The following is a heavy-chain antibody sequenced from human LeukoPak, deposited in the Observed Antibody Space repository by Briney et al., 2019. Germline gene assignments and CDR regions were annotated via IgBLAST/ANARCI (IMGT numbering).Heavy chain of an antibody. CDR3: ARWGIVGHDAFDL. V-gene: IGHV3-33*01. J-gene: IGHJ3*01. CDR1: GFTFSRYG. CDR2: IRYDGNDH. D-gene: IGHD1-26*01. Sequence: GGSLRLSCAGSGFTFSRYGMHWVRQAPGKGLEWVALIRYDGNDHWYGDSAKGRFTISRDNSKDTVYLQMDSLRDEDTAVYYCARWGIVGHDAFDLGGQGTMVTVSS.